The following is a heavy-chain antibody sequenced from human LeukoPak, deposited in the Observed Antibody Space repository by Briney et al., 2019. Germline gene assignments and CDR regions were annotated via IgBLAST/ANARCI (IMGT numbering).Heavy chain of an antibody. V-gene: IGHV5-51*01. CDR2: IYPADSNT. D-gene: IGHD6-13*01. CDR1: GYTFSNSW. J-gene: IGHJ3*02. CDR3: AKRDGSSWHALHI. Sequence: GESLKISCKASGYTFSNSWIGWGRQMPGRGLEFMGIIYPADSNTAYRPSFQGQVTISADKSLNTTYLHWSSLKASASAMYSCAKRDGSSWHALHISGQGTMVTVSS.